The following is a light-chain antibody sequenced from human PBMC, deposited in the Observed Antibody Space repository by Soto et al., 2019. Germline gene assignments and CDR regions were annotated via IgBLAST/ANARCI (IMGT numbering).Light chain of an antibody. CDR2: DAS. Sequence: IVLTQSPGTLSLSPGERATLSCRSSQSVSSSYLAWYQQKPGQAPRLXIYDASSRATGIPARFSGSGSGTDFTLTISSLEPEDFAVYYCQQRSNWLITFGQGTRLEIK. CDR3: QQRSNWLIT. CDR1: QSVSSSY. J-gene: IGKJ5*01. V-gene: IGKV3D-20*02.